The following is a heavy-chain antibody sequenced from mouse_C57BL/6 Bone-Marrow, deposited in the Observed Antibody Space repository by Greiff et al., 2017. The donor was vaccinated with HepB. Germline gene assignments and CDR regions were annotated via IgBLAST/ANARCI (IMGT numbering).Heavy chain of an antibody. CDR2: IDPSDSYT. J-gene: IGHJ3*01. Sequence: VQLQQPGAELVKPGASVKLSCKASGYTFTSYWMQWVKQRPGQGLEWIGEIDPSDSYTNYNQKFKGKATLTVDTSSSTAYMQLSSLTSEDSAVYYCARTAQATWGQGTLVTVSA. V-gene: IGHV1-50*01. CDR1: GYTFTSYW. CDR3: ARTAQAT. D-gene: IGHD3-2*02.